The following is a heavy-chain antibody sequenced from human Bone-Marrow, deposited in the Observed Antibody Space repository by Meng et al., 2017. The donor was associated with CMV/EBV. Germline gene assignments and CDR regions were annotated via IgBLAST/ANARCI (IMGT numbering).Heavy chain of an antibody. V-gene: IGHV1-8*02. CDR3: ARTRIEVEPDGRKIKYYNYGMDV. CDR2: MNPNSDNT. D-gene: IGHD2-2*01. CDR1: RYTFTSYG. J-gene: IGHJ6*02. Sequence: ASVKVSCKASRYTFTSYGISWVRQAPGQGLEWMGWMNPNSDNTGYAQKFQGRVTMTRNTSISTANMELSSLRSDDTAVYYCARTRIEVEPDGRKIKYYNYGMDVWGQGTTVTVSS.